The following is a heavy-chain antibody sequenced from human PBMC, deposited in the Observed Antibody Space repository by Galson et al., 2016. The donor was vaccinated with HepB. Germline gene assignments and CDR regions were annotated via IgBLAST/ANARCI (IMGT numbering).Heavy chain of an antibody. Sequence: SLRLSCAASGFSFRYYGMNWVRQAPGKGLEWVSYISASGGVHYADSVKGRFTMSRDNANYSVYLQMNSLRAEDTAVYYCARVGADWNYVFDSWGQGTLVTVSS. D-gene: IGHD1-7*01. V-gene: IGHV3-48*01. CDR3: ARVGADWNYVFDS. CDR2: ISASGGV. J-gene: IGHJ4*02. CDR1: GFSFRYYG.